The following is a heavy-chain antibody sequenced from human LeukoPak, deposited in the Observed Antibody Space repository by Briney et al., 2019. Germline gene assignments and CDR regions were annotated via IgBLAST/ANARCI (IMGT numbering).Heavy chain of an antibody. CDR3: AKAGSIRFDY. J-gene: IGHJ4*02. V-gene: IGHV3-23*01. Sequence: GGSLRLSCAASGFTFSDYVMIWVRQAPGKGLEWVSGITASGDRTFYGDSVRGRFTMSRDNSKNTVYLQMNSLRVDDTAVYYCAKAGSIRFDYWGQGTLVTVSS. CDR2: ITASGDRT. CDR1: GFTFSDYV. D-gene: IGHD1-26*01.